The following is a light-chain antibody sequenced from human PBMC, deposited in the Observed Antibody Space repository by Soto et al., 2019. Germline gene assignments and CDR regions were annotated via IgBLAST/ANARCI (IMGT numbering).Light chain of an antibody. V-gene: IGKV3D-15*01. CDR1: QSVSSSY. J-gene: IGKJ5*01. CDR3: QQYNNWPIT. CDR2: DAS. Sequence: DILLTQSPGTLSLSPGERATLSCRASQSVSSSYLAWYQQKPGQAPRLLIYDASTRATGTPARFSGSGSGTKFTLSISSLQSEDFAVYYCQQYNNWPITFGQGTRLEIK.